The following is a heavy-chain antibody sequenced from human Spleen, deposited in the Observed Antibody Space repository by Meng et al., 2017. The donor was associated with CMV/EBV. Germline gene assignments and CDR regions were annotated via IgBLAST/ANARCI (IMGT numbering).Heavy chain of an antibody. V-gene: IGHV3-21*01. Sequence: GESLKISCAASGFTFSSYSMNWVRQAPGKGLEWVSSISSSSSYIYYADSVKGRFTISRDNAKNSLYLQMNSLRAEDTAVYYCARYCSSTSCYGTNYYYGMDVWGQGTTGTVSS. J-gene: IGHJ6*02. CDR3: ARYCSSTSCYGTNYYYGMDV. CDR1: GFTFSSYS. CDR2: ISSSSSYI. D-gene: IGHD2-2*01.